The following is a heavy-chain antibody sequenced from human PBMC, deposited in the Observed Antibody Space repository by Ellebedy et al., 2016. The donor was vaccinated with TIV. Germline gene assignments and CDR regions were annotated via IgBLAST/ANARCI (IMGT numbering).Heavy chain of an antibody. CDR1: GFTFSNYA. CDR3: ARALRPMTRVDLAAY. D-gene: IGHD3-3*01. V-gene: IGHV3-30-3*01. Sequence: PGGSLRLSCVASGFTFSNYAMHWVRLAPGKGLEWVAVISYDGSNEYYVASVKGRFTISRDNSKNTVFLHMNSLRTEDTAVYYCARALRPMTRVDLAAYWGQGTLVTVSS. J-gene: IGHJ4*02. CDR2: ISYDGSNE.